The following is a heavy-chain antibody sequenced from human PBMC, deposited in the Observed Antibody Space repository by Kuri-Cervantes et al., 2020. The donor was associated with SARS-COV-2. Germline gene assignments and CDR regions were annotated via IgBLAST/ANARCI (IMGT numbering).Heavy chain of an antibody. V-gene: IGHV2-70*16. CDR2: IDWDDDK. CDR1: GGSFIDTDHY. D-gene: IGHD5-24*01. CDR3: ARMGDGYDYEY. Sequence: TLSLTCTVSGGSFIDTDHYWTWIRQTPGKALEWLARIDWDDDKFYSTSLKSRLIISKDTSKNQVVLTLTNVDPGDTGTYYCARMGDGYDYEYWGQGTVVTVSS. J-gene: IGHJ4*02.